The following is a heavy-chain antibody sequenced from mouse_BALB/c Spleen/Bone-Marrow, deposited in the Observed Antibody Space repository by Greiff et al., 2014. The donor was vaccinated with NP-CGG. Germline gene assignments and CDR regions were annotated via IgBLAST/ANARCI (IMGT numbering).Heavy chain of an antibody. CDR2: ISSGGSYT. Sequence: EVKLVESGGGLVKPGGSLKLSCAASGFIFSSYAMSWVRQTPEKRLEWVATISSGGSYTYYADSGKGRLTISRDNAKNTLYLQMSSLRSEDTAMYYCARSLYDYDAMDYWGQGTSVTVSS. V-gene: IGHV5-9-1*01. CDR1: GFIFSSYA. J-gene: IGHJ4*01. D-gene: IGHD1-1*01. CDR3: ARSLYDYDAMDY.